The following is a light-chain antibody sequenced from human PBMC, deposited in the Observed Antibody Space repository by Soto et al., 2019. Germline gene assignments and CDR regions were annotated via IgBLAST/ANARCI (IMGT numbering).Light chain of an antibody. CDR3: QQSYSTLGYT. V-gene: IGKV1-39*01. CDR1: QNINTY. J-gene: IGKJ2*01. CDR2: AAS. Sequence: DIQMTQSPSSLSASVGDRVTITCRASQNINTYLNWYQQKPGKAPKLLIYAASSLQSGVPSRFSGSGSGTDFTLTISRLQPEDFATYYCQQSYSTLGYTFGQGSRLEI.